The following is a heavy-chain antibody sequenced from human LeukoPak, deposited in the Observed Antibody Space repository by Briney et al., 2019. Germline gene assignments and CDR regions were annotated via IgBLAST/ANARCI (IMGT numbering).Heavy chain of an antibody. CDR3: AKADVGWEVVPAAMGGLDY. D-gene: IGHD2-2*01. Sequence: GGSLRLSCAASGFTFDDYAMHWVRQAPGKGLEWVSLISWDGGSTYYADSVKGRFTISRDNSKNSLYLQMNSLRAEDTALYYCAKADVGWEVVPAAMGGLDYWGQGTLVTVSS. V-gene: IGHV3-43D*03. CDR2: ISWDGGST. J-gene: IGHJ4*02. CDR1: GFTFDDYA.